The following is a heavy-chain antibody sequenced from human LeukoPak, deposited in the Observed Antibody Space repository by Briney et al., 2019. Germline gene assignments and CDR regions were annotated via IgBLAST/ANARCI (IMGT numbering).Heavy chain of an antibody. J-gene: IGHJ4*02. CDR3: ARARGEVAIDY. CDR2: VSYSGTT. CDR1: GGSISSYY. D-gene: IGHD3-10*01. V-gene: IGHV4-59*12. Sequence: SETLSLTCTVSGGSISSYYWTWIRQPPGKGLEWIGYVSYSGTTKYNPSLKSRVTILVDTSKNQFSLKVSSVTAADTAVYYCARARGEVAIDYWGQGTRVTVSS.